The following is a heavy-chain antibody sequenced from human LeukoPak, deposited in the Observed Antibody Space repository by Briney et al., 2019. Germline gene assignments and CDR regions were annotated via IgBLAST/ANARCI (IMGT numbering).Heavy chain of an antibody. Sequence: SETLSLTXTVSGGSISSYYWSWIRQPPGKGLEWIGYIYYSGSTNYNPSLKSRVTISVDTSKNQCSLKLSSVTAADTAVYYCARDRDYYDSSGYVAFDIWGQGTMVTVSS. CDR1: GGSISSYY. CDR2: IYYSGST. V-gene: IGHV4-59*01. J-gene: IGHJ3*02. CDR3: ARDRDYYDSSGYVAFDI. D-gene: IGHD3-22*01.